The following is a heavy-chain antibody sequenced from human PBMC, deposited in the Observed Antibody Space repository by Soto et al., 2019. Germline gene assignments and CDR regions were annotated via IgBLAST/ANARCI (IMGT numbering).Heavy chain of an antibody. V-gene: IGHV3-23*01. J-gene: IGHJ6*02. CDR2: VSGSGDYT. D-gene: IGHD3-3*01. Sequence: EVQLLESGGGLVQPGGSLRLSCAASGFTFITYAMTWVRQAPGKGLEWVSTVSGSGDYTYYADSVKGRCTIFRDNSKNILHLQINSLRSEDTAVYYCAKPYYDFRYGVDVWGQWTTVTVSS. CDR1: GFTFITYA. CDR3: AKPYYDFRYGVDV.